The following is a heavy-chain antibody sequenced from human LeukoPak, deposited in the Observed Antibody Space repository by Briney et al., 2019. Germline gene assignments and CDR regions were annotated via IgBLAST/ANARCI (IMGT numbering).Heavy chain of an antibody. CDR1: GYTFTGYY. CDR3: ARGGALRYFDWLSSNWFDP. Sequence: ASVTVSCTASGYTFTGYYMHWVRQAPGQGLEWMGWISPNSGGTNYAQKFQGWVTMTRDTSISTAYMELSRQRSDDTALYYCARGGALRYFDWLSSNWFDPWGQGTLVTVSS. D-gene: IGHD3-9*01. CDR2: ISPNSGGT. J-gene: IGHJ5*02. V-gene: IGHV1-2*04.